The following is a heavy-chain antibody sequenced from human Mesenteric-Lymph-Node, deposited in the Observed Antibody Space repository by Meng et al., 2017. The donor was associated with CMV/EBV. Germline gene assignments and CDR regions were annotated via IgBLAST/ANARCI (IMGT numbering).Heavy chain of an antibody. CDR1: GFSLSNARMG. CDR2: IFSNDEK. J-gene: IGHJ6*02. Sequence: SGPTLVKPPETLTLTCTVSGFSLSNARMGVSWIRQPPGKALEWLAHIFSNDEKSYSTSLKSRLTISKDTSKSQMVLTMTNMDPVDTATYYCARIRYSGYTYYYYGMDVWGQGTTVTVSS. V-gene: IGHV2-26*01. D-gene: IGHD5-12*01. CDR3: ARIRYSGYTYYYYGMDV.